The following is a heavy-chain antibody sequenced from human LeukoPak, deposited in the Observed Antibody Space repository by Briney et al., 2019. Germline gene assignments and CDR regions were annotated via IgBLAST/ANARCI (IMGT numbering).Heavy chain of an antibody. CDR3: ARVSPDGYFDY. J-gene: IGHJ4*02. CDR2: IIPILGIA. D-gene: IGHD2/OR15-2a*01. V-gene: IGHV1-69*04. Sequence: GXGLEWMGRIIPILGIANYAQKFQGRVTITADKSTSTAYMELSSLRSEDTAVYYCARVSPDGYFDYWGQGALVTVSS.